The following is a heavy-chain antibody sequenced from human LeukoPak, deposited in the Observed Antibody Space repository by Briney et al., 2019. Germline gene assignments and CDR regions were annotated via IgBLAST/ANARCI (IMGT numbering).Heavy chain of an antibody. CDR2: FNDTGSST. CDR1: GFDFSSHA. J-gene: IGHJ4*02. CDR3: AKDLLRIYWRTFDS. Sequence: GGSLRLSCVASGFDFSSHAMTWVRQAPGKGLEWVSSFNDTGSSTYYADSVKGRFTISRDNSKNTLYLQMTNLRAEDTAVYFCAKDLLRIYWRTFDSWGQGALVTVSS. V-gene: IGHV3-23*01. D-gene: IGHD3-10*01.